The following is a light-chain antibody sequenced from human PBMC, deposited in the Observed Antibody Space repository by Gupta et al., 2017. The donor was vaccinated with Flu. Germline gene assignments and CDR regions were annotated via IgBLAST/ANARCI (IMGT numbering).Light chain of an antibody. CDR2: DVS. V-gene: IGLV2-11*01. CDR3: CSYAGSYSFV. J-gene: IGLJ2*01. CDR1: GSDVGGNNY. Sequence: QSALTQPRSVSGSPGQSVTISCTGTGSDVGGNNYVAWYRQHPGEAPKLRVADVSNRPSGVPDRFSGSKYGNTDSLTISGLQVDDEADYYCCSYAGSYSFVFGGWTQLTVL.